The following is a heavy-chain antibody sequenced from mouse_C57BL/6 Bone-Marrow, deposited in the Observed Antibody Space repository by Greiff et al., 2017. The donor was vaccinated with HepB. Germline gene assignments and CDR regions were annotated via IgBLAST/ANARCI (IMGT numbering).Heavy chain of an antibody. J-gene: IGHJ2*01. Sequence: EVKLVESGGDLVKPGGSLKLSCAASGFTFSSYGMSWVRQTPDKRLEWVATISSGGSYTYYPDSVKGRFTISRDNAKNTLYLQMSSLKSEDTAIYYFARVGGALLLDYWGQGTTLTVSS. CDR1: GFTFSSYG. CDR3: ARVGGALLLDY. CDR2: ISSGGSYT. D-gene: IGHD2-10*01. V-gene: IGHV5-6*01.